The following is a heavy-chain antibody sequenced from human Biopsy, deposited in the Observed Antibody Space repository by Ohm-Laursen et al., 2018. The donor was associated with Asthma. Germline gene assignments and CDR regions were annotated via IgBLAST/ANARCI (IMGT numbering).Heavy chain of an antibody. D-gene: IGHD1-26*01. CDR1: GFTLSNYV. Sequence: GQTLSLTRAASGFTLSNYVMHWARQAPGKGLDWVAVISFDGSNKNYTDSVKGRFTISRDNSRNTLHLQMNSLRAEDTAVYYCAKDVFPGWELRRGPDYWGQGTLVTVSS. J-gene: IGHJ4*02. CDR2: ISFDGSNK. V-gene: IGHV3-30*18. CDR3: AKDVFPGWELRRGPDY.